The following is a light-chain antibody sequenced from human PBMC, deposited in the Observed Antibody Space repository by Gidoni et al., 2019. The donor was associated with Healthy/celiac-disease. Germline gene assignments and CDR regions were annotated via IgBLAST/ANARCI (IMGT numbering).Light chain of an antibody. J-gene: IGKJ4*01. CDR1: QSVCSY. CDR2: DAS. Sequence: EIVLTQSPATLSLSPGARSTLSCRASQSVCSYLAWYQQNPGQAPRLLIYDASNRATGIPARFSDSGSGTDFTLTSSSLEPEDFAVYYCQQRSNWPRLTFGGGTKVEIK. CDR3: QQRSNWPRLT. V-gene: IGKV3-11*01.